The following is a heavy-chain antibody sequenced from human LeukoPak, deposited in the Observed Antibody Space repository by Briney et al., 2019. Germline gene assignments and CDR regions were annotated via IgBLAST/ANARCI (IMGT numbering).Heavy chain of an antibody. CDR1: GFTFSTYG. Sequence: GGSLRPSCAASGFTFSTYGMNWVRQAPGKVLEWVAFIRYDGSNKYYADSVKGRFTISRDNSKNTLYLQMNSLRAEDTAVYYCAKDGWYFDYWGQGTLVTVSS. CDR3: AKDGWYFDY. CDR2: IRYDGSNK. V-gene: IGHV3-30*02. D-gene: IGHD2-15*01. J-gene: IGHJ4*02.